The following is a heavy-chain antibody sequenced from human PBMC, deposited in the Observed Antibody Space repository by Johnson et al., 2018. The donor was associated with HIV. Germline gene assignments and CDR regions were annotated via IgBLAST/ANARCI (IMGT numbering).Heavy chain of an antibody. CDR2: LFSGDTT. J-gene: IGHJ3*02. CDR1: GFTFDDYA. Sequence: VQLVESGGGLVQPGRSLRLSCAASGFTFDDYAMYWVRQAPGKGLEWVSVLFSGDTTYYADSVNGRFPISRDNSKNTLYLQMNSLRAEDTAVYYCARACRDGYTCDVFDIWGQGTLVTVSS. V-gene: IGHV3-66*01. CDR3: ARACRDGYTCDVFDI. D-gene: IGHD5-24*01.